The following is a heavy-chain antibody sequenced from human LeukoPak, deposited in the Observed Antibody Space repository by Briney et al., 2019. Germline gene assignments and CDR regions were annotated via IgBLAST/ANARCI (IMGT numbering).Heavy chain of an antibody. V-gene: IGHV3-21*01. Sequence: GGSLRLSCAASGFTFSSYSMNWVRQAPGKGLEWVSSISSSSSYIYYADSVKDRFTISRDNAKNSLYLQMNSLRAEDTAVYYCARDHARSEGVAAYYFDYWGQGTLVTVSS. D-gene: IGHD6-19*01. J-gene: IGHJ4*02. CDR3: ARDHARSEGVAAYYFDY. CDR1: GFTFSSYS. CDR2: ISSSSSYI.